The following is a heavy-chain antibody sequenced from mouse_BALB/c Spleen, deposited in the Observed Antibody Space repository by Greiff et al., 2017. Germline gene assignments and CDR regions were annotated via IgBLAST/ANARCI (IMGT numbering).Heavy chain of an antibody. D-gene: IGHD2-3*01. J-gene: IGHJ2*01. V-gene: IGHV1-15*01. CDR3: TSDDFDY. CDR2: IDPETGCT. CDR1: GYTFTDYE. Sequence: QVQLQQSGAELVRPGASVTLSCKASGYTFTDYEMHWVKQTPVHGLEWIGAIDPETGCTAYNQKFKGKATLTADKSSSTAYMELRSLTSEDSAVYYCTSDDFDYWGQGTTLTVSS.